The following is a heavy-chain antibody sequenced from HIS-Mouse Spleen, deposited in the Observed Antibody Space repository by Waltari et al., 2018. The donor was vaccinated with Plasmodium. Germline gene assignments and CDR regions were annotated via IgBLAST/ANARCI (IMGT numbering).Heavy chain of an antibody. J-gene: IGHJ3*02. CDR1: GGSIRSSSYY. D-gene: IGHD6-6*01. V-gene: IGHV4-39*01. Sequence: QLQLQESGPGLVKPSETLSLTCTVSGGSIRSSSYYWGWDRQPPGKGLEWIGSIYYSGSTYYNPSLKSRVTISVDTSKNQFSLKLSSVTAADTAVYYCARRSIAARPEAFDIWGQGTMVTVSS. CDR2: IYYSGST. CDR3: ARRSIAARPEAFDI.